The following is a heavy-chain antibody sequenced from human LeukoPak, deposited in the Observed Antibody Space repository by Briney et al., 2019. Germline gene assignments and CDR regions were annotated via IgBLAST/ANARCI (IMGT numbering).Heavy chain of an antibody. CDR1: GFTFSSYE. CDR3: ARDFCGGDCYFDY. Sequence: PGGSLRLSCAASGFTFSSYEMNWVRRAPGEGLEWVSYISSSGSTIYYADSVKGRFTISRDNAKNSLYLQMNSLRAEDTAVYYCARDFCGGDCYFDYWGQGTLVTVSS. D-gene: IGHD2-21*02. V-gene: IGHV3-48*03. J-gene: IGHJ4*02. CDR2: ISSSGSTI.